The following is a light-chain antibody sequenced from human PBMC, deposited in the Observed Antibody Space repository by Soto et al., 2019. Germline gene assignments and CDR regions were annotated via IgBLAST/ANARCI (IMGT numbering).Light chain of an antibody. J-gene: IGLJ2*01. V-gene: IGLV2-8*01. Sequence: QSALTQPPSASGSPVQSVTISCTGTSSDVGGYNYVSWYQQHPGKAPKLMIYEVSKRPSGVPDRFSGSKSGNTASLTVSGLQAEDEADYYCSSYAGSNNLVFGGETQLNVL. CDR1: SSDVGGYNY. CDR2: EVS. CDR3: SSYAGSNNLV.